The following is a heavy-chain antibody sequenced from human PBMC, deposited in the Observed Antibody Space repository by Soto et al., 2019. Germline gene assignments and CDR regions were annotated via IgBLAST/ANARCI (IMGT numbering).Heavy chain of an antibody. Sequence: GGSLRLSCVSSGLSFGSYDFHWVRRVPGKGLEWVSGIGTTADTSYRDSVKGRFTISRENAKSSLYLQMNSLRAEDTAVYYCSAFDTGDSGSFGGQGTPVTVSS. CDR2: IGTTADT. D-gene: IGHD5-12*01. J-gene: IGHJ4*02. V-gene: IGHV3-13*01. CDR1: GLSFGSYD. CDR3: SAFDTGDSGSF.